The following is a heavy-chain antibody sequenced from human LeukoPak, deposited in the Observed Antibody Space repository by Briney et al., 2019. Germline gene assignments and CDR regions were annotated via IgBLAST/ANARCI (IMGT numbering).Heavy chain of an antibody. Sequence: SEALSLTCTVSGGSISSYYWSWIRQSAGKGLEWIGRICTSGSTNYNPSLKSRVTMSVDTSKNQFPLKLSSVTAADTAVYYCAREGVWGSYRYWGRGTLVTVSS. V-gene: IGHV4-4*07. CDR2: ICTSGST. CDR1: GGSISSYY. CDR3: AREGVWGSYRY. J-gene: IGHJ4*02. D-gene: IGHD3-16*02.